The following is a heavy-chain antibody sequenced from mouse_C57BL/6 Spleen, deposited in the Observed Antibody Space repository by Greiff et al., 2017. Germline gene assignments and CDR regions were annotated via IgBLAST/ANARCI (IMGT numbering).Heavy chain of an antibody. CDR3: ARPGYDYDEVYWYFDV. D-gene: IGHD2-4*01. J-gene: IGHJ1*03. Sequence: QVQLQQSGPELVKPGASVKISCKASGYSFTSYYIHWVKQRPGQGLEWIGWIYPGSGNTKYNEKFKGKATLTADTSSSTAYMQLSSLTSEDAAVYYCARPGYDYDEVYWYFDVWGTGTTVTVSS. V-gene: IGHV1-66*01. CDR2: IYPGSGNT. CDR1: GYSFTSYY.